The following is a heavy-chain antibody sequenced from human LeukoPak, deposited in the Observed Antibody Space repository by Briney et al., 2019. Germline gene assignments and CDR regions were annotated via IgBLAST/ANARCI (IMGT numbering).Heavy chain of an antibody. V-gene: IGHV4-59*01. CDR3: ARDSGELGIEY. CDR2: IYYSGST. D-gene: IGHD7-27*01. Sequence: PSETLSLTCTVSGGSNSSYYWSWIRQPPGQGLQWIGYIYYSGSTNYNPSLKSRVTISVDTSKNQLSLKLSSVTAADTAVYYCARDSGELGIEYWDQGTLVTVSS. J-gene: IGHJ4*02. CDR1: GGSNSSYY.